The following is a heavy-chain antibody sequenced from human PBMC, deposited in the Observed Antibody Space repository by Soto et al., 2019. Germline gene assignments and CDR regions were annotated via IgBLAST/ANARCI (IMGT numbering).Heavy chain of an antibody. CDR2: IKPNGGST. D-gene: IGHD3-3*01. J-gene: IGHJ5*02. Sequence: DSVKVAGNAPEVTLTCYFIYWVRHAPGHGLQLSGVIKPNGGSTKFAQTSQGRVTMTVDKSTSTVYIQLRSLSSEDTAIYYCASSSGGVFGIIIEGSHWFAPWGQGTLDTVTS. CDR1: EVTLTCYF. CDR3: ASSSGGVFGIIIEGSHWFAP. V-gene: IGHV1-46*04.